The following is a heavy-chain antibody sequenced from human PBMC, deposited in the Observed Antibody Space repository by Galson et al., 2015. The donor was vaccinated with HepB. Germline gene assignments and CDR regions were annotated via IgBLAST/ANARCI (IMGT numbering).Heavy chain of an antibody. J-gene: IGHJ2*01. CDR2: FSVYNGNT. Sequence: SVKVSCKASGYTFTNYGISWVRQAPGQGLEWMGLFSVYNGNTTYVQKFQGRVTMTTDTSTSTAYMELRSLRSDDTAVYYCARDRVYGDYDVYWYFDLWGRGITVTVAS. CDR1: GYTFTNYG. V-gene: IGHV1-18*04. CDR3: ARDRVYGDYDVYWYFDL. D-gene: IGHD4-17*01.